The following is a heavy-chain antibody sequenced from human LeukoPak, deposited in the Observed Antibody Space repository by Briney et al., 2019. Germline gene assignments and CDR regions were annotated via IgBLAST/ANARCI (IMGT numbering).Heavy chain of an antibody. CDR3: GRVLLLWFGELGAIDY. D-gene: IGHD3-10*01. V-gene: IGHV1-46*01. Sequence: ASVKVSCKASGYTFTSYYMHWVRQAPGQGLEWMGIINPSGGSTSYAQKFQGRVTMTRDMSTSTVYMELSSLRSEDTAVYYCGRVLLLWFGELGAIDYWGQGTLVTVSS. CDR2: INPSGGST. CDR1: GYTFTSYY. J-gene: IGHJ4*02.